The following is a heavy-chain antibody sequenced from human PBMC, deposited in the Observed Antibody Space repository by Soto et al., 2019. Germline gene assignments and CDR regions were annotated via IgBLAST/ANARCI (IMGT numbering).Heavy chain of an antibody. Sequence: SETLCLTCTVSGDSVNSNNVYWGWVRQPPGRRLEFIGNVYYSGITYYNPAFESRVTISVDTSKNQFSLRLTSVTAADTAVYYCAKHFGSWVRELXFWGRGTLVXVSS. CDR2: VYYSGIT. J-gene: IGHJ4*02. D-gene: IGHD3-16*01. CDR1: GDSVNSNNVY. V-gene: IGHV4-39*01. CDR3: AKHFGSWVRELXF.